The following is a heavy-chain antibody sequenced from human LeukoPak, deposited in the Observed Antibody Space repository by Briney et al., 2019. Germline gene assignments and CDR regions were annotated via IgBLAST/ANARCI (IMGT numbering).Heavy chain of an antibody. CDR1: GGSFSGYY. CDR3: AREKWSIAARTFDY. D-gene: IGHD6-6*01. V-gene: IGHV4-34*01. CDR2: INHSGST. Sequence: SETLSLTCAVSGGSFSGYYWSGIRQPPGKGREWIGEINHSGSTNYNPSLQSRVTISVDTSKQQSSLKLSSVTAADTAVYYCAREKWSIAARTFDYWGQGTLVTVSS. J-gene: IGHJ4*02.